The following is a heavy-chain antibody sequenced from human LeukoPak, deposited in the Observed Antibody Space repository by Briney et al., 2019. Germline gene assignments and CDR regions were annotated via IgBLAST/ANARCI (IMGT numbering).Heavy chain of an antibody. D-gene: IGHD1-26*01. CDR3: ARSRWELLGTGAFDL. Sequence: GGSLRLSCAASGFTFSSSWMSWVRQAPGKGLEWVASVKQDGSDKYYVDSVKGRSTISRDNARNSLYLQMNSLRAEDTAFYYCARSRWELLGTGAFDLWGQGAMVTVSS. J-gene: IGHJ3*01. CDR2: VKQDGSDK. V-gene: IGHV3-7*01. CDR1: GFTFSSSW.